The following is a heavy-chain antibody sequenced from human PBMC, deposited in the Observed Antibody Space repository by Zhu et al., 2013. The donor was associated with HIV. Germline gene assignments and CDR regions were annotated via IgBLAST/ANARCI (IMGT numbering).Heavy chain of an antibody. V-gene: IGHV1-69*01. CDR1: GGTFSSYA. Sequence: QVQLVQSGAEVKKPGSSVKVSCKASGGTFSSYAISWVRQAPGQGLEWMGGIIPIFGTANYAQKFQGRVTITADESTSTAYMELSSLRSEDTAVYYCARDLPDYYDSSGYYSGFDYWGQGTLVTVSS. CDR2: IIPIFGTA. J-gene: IGHJ4*02. D-gene: IGHD3-22*01. CDR3: ARDLPDYYDSSGYYSGFDY.